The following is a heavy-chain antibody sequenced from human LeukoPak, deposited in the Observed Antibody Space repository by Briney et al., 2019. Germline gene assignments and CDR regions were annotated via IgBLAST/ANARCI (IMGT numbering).Heavy chain of an antibody. CDR2: IYTSGST. CDR1: GGSISSGSYY. CDR3: ARDRTNYYMDV. J-gene: IGHJ6*03. Sequence: PSETLSLTCTASGGSISSGSYYWSWIRQPAGKGLEWIGRIYTSGSTNYNPSLKSRVTISVDTSKNQFSLKLSSVTAADTAVYHCARDRTNYYMDVWGKGTTVTVSS. V-gene: IGHV4-61*02.